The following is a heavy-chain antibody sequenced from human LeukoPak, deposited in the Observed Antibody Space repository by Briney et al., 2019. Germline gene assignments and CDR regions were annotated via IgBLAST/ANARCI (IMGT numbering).Heavy chain of an antibody. D-gene: IGHD3-10*02. CDR2: ISSSGSTI. CDR1: GFTFSSYE. CDR3: AELGITMIGGV. Sequence: PGGSLRLFCAASGFTFSSYEMNWVRQAPGKGLEWVSYISSSGSTIYYADFVKGRFTISRDNAKNSLYLQMNSLRAEDTAVYYCAELGITMIGGVWGKGTTVTISS. V-gene: IGHV3-48*03. J-gene: IGHJ6*04.